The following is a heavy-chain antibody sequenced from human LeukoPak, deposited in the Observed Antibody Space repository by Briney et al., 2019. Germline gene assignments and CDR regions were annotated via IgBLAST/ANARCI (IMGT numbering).Heavy chain of an antibody. V-gene: IGHV4-34*01. CDR2: INHSGST. CDR3: ARPFGTQKFLSY. J-gene: IGHJ4*02. CDR1: GGSFSGYY. D-gene: IGHD1-1*01. Sequence: SETLSLTCAVYGGSFSGYYWSWIRQPPGKGLEWIGEINHSGSTNYDPSLKSRVTISVDTSKNQFSLKLSSVTAADTAVYYCARPFGTQKFLSYWGQGILVTVAS.